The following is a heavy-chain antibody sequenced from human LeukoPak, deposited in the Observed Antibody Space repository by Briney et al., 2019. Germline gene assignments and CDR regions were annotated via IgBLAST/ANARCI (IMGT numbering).Heavy chain of an antibody. J-gene: IGHJ4*02. CDR3: AKLGDGRGYYHY. D-gene: IGHD3-3*01. Sequence: GGSLRLSCAASGCTFSSYTMSWVRQAPGKGLEWVAVITGSGGTTYYADSVKGRFTISRDNSKSILYVQMNSLRAEDTAVYYCAKLGDGRGYYHYWGRGTLLTVSS. CDR2: ITGSGGTT. V-gene: IGHV3-23*01. CDR1: GCTFSSYT.